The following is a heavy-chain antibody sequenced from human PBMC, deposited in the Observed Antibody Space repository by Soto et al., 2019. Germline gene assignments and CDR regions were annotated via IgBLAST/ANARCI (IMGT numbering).Heavy chain of an antibody. V-gene: IGHV3-30*18. D-gene: IGHD3-3*02. J-gene: IGHJ3*02. CDR1: GFTFSSYG. CDR3: AKVLVVPMSLDAFDI. CDR2: ISYDGSNK. Sequence: QVQLVESGGGVVQPGRSLRLSCAASGFTFSSYGMHWVRQAPGKGLEWVAVISYDGSNKYYADSVNGRFTISRDNSKNTLYLQRNSLRAEDTAVYYCAKVLVVPMSLDAFDIWGQGTIVTVSS.